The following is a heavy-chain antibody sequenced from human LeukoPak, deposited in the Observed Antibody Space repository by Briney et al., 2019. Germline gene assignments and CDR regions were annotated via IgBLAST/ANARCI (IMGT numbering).Heavy chain of an antibody. CDR2: ISYDGSNK. CDR1: GFTFSSYG. V-gene: IGHV3-30*03. Sequence: GGSLRLSCAASGFTFSSYGMPWVRQAPGKGLEWVAVISYDGSNKYYADSVKGRFTISRDNSKNTLYLQMNSLRAEDTAVYYCARDILPYYYYGMDVWGQGTTVTVSS. CDR3: ARDILPYYYYGMDV. D-gene: IGHD2/OR15-2a*01. J-gene: IGHJ6*02.